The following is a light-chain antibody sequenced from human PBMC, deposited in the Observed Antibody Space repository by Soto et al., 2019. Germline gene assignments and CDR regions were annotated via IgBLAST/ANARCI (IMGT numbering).Light chain of an antibody. CDR1: QSISNW. J-gene: IGKJ1*01. V-gene: IGKV1-5*03. CDR2: KGS. CDR3: QQYNSYPWT. Sequence: DIQMTQSPSTLSASVGDRVTITCRASQSISNWLAWDQQKPGKAPKVLIYKGSSLESGVPSRFSGSGSGTEFTLTISSLQPYDFATYYCQQYNSYPWTFGQGTKVEIK.